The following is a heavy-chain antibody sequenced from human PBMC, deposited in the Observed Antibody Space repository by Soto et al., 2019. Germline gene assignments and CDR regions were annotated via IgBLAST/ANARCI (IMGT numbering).Heavy chain of an antibody. D-gene: IGHD5-18*01. J-gene: IGHJ4*02. V-gene: IGHV4-31*03. CDR1: GASISSGGYY. Sequence: SETLSLTCTVSGASISSGGYYWGWIRQHPGKGLEWIGYIYDSGDSYYNPSLKSRATISLDTSKNQSSLQLSFVTAADTAVYYCARDTAMANNYFDYWGQGALVTVSS. CDR2: IYDSGDS. CDR3: ARDTAMANNYFDY.